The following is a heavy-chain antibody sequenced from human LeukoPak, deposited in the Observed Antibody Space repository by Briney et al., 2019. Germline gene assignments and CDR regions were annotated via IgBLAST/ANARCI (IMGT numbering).Heavy chain of an antibody. CDR2: TYHSGST. J-gene: IGHJ6*02. CDR1: GGSISSGGYY. Sequence: PSETLSLTCTVSGGSISSGGYYWSWIRQPPGKGLEWIGYTYHSGSTYYNPSLKSRVTISVDRSKNQFSLKLSSVTAADTAVYYCARAAFKQQLEGYYYGMDVWGQGTTVTVSS. V-gene: IGHV4-30-2*01. D-gene: IGHD6-13*01. CDR3: ARAAFKQQLEGYYYGMDV.